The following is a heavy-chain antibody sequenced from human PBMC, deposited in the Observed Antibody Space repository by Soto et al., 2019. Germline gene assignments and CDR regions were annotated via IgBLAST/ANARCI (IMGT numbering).Heavy chain of an antibody. CDR3: VRESAIPGAISMDV. D-gene: IGHD2-2*01. Sequence: GGSLRLSCAASGFTFSSYWMHWVRQAPGKGLIWVSRVNRDGSRITYGDSVRGRFTISRDNAKNTLYLQMNSLRADDTAVYYCVRESAIPGAISMDVWGQGTTVTSP. J-gene: IGHJ6*02. V-gene: IGHV3-74*01. CDR2: VNRDGSRI. CDR1: GFTFSSYW.